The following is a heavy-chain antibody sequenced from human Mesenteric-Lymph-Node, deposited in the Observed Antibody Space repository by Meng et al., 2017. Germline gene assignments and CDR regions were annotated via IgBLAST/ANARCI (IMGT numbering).Heavy chain of an antibody. V-gene: IGHV1-24*01. CDR3: ARLGGTWIQLWLKEYYYYGMDV. J-gene: IGHJ6*02. Sequence: ASVKVSCKASGYTLTELSMHWVRQATGKGLEWMGGFDPEDGETIYAQKVQGRVTMTEDTSTDTAYMELSSLRSEDTAVYYCARLGGTWIQLWLKEYYYYGMDVWGQGTTVTVSS. CDR2: FDPEDGET. CDR1: GYTLTELS. D-gene: IGHD5-18*01.